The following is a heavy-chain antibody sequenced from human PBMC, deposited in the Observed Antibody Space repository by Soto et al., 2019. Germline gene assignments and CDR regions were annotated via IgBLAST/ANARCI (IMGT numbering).Heavy chain of an antibody. CDR2: IIPIFGTA. D-gene: IGHD1-26*01. V-gene: IGHV1-69*01. CDR3: ARDGGRHSGGIDY. Sequence: QVQLVQSGAEVKKPGSSVKVSCKASGGTFSSYSINWVRQAPGQGLEWMGEIIPIFGTATYEQKFQGRVTITADESTRTAYMELCSLRSEDRSVYYCARDGGRHSGGIDYWGQGTLVTVSS. J-gene: IGHJ4*02. CDR1: GGTFSSYS.